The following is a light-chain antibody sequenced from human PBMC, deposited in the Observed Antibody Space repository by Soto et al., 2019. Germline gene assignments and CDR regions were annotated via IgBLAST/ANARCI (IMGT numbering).Light chain of an antibody. Sequence: EIVLTQSPGTLSLSPGERATLSCMASQTVTSNYLAWYQRKPGQAPRLLIYGASSRATDIPDRFSGSGSGTDFTLTITRLEPEDFAVYFCQQYAGSPSTFGQGTKVEIK. V-gene: IGKV3-20*01. J-gene: IGKJ1*01. CDR1: QTVTSNY. CDR3: QQYAGSPST. CDR2: GAS.